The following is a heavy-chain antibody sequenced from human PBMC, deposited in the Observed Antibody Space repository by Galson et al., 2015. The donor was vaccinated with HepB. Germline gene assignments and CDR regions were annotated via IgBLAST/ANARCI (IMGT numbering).Heavy chain of an antibody. CDR3: ARDSGSYDVLTGYSSYFDL. CDR2: ISGSTYI. D-gene: IGHD3-9*01. CDR1: GFSLSAYN. Sequence: SLGLSCAASGFSLSAYNMNWVRQAPGEGLEWVSSISGSTYIYYKDSVQGRFTISRDTAENSVYLQMNSLRVEDTAVYYCARDSGSYDVLTGYSSYFDLWGPGTLVTVSS. J-gene: IGHJ4*02. V-gene: IGHV3-69-1*01.